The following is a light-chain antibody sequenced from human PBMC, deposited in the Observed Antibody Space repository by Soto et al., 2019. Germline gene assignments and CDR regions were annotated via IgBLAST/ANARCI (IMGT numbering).Light chain of an antibody. CDR3: QQYNNWPIT. CDR1: QSISTL. CDR2: GAS. J-gene: IGKJ5*01. V-gene: IGKV3-15*01. Sequence: EGVRTQKKNTVSVSAGERATLSCMSAQSISTLLAWYQHKPGQAPRLLIYGASTRATAIPARFTGSGSGTEFTLTISSLQSEDFAVYYCQQYNNWPITFGPGTLLDIK.